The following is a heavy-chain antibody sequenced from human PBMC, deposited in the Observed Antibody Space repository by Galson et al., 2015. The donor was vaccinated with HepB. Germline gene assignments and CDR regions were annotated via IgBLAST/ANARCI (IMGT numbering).Heavy chain of an antibody. CDR2: ISSSGSTI. CDR1: GFTFSDYY. Sequence: SLRLSCAASGFTFSDYYMSWIRQALGKGLEWVSYISSSGSTIYYADSVKGRFTISRDNAKNSLYLQMNSLRAEDTAVYYCARATRSSIAARRILYYYYGMDVWGQGTTVTVSS. CDR3: ARATRSSIAARRILYYYYGMDV. D-gene: IGHD6-6*01. J-gene: IGHJ6*02. V-gene: IGHV3-11*01.